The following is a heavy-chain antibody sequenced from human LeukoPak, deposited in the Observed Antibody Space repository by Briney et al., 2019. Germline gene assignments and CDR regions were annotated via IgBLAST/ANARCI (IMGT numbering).Heavy chain of an antibody. CDR2: INHSGST. Sequence: SETLSLTCAVYGGSFSGYYWSWIRQAPGKGLEWIGEINHSGSTNYNPSLKSRVTISVDTSKNQFSLKLSSVTAADTAVYYCVAEPGYCTGGRCYGGWFDPWGQGTLVTVSS. CDR1: GGSFSGYY. V-gene: IGHV4-34*01. CDR3: VAEPGYCTGGRCYGGWFDP. J-gene: IGHJ5*02. D-gene: IGHD2-15*01.